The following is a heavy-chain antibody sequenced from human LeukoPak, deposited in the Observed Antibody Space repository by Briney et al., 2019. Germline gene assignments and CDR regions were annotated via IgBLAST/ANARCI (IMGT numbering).Heavy chain of an antibody. J-gene: IGHJ1*01. CDR3: ATIQSPYGDFSAVYFHH. V-gene: IGHV4-34*01. D-gene: IGHD4-17*01. CDR1: GGSFSGYY. CDR2: INHSGST. Sequence: SETLSLTCAVSGGSFSGYYWSWIRQPPGKGLEWIGEINHSGSTNYNPSLKSRVTISVDTSKNQFSLKLSSVTAADTAVYYCATIQSPYGDFSAVYFHHWGQGTLVTVSA.